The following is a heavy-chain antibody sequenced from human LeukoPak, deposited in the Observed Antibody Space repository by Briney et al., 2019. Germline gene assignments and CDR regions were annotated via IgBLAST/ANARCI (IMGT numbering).Heavy chain of an antibody. CDR2: ITFSSSHI. D-gene: IGHD5/OR15-5a*01. CDR1: GFTFSGYV. CDR3: AKGGLRNFGDY. Sequence: GGSLRLSCAASGFTFSGYVMTWVRQAPGKGLECVSSITFSSSHIYYADSVKGRFTISRDNFKNTLYLQMNSLRAEDTAVYCCAKGGLRNFGDYWGRGTLVTVSS. V-gene: IGHV3-23*01. J-gene: IGHJ4*02.